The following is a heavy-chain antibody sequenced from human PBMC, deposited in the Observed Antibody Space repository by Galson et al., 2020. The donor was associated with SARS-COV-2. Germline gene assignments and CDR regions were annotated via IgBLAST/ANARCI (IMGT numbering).Heavy chain of an antibody. D-gene: IGHD3-22*01. CDR3: ARDAACHSFGYSLPIDDAFDI. Sequence: GESLKISCAASGFTFSSCSMNWVRQAPGKGLEWVSSISRTSSYIDYADSVKGRFTVSRDNAKNSLYLQMNSLRAEDTAVYYCARDAACHSFGYSLPIDDAFDIWGQGTMVTVSS. J-gene: IGHJ3*02. V-gene: IGHV3-21*04. CDR2: ISRTSSYI. CDR1: GFTFSSCS.